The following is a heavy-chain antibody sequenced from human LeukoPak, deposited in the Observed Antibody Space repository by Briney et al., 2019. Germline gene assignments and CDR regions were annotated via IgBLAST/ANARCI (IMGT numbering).Heavy chain of an antibody. J-gene: IGHJ3*02. V-gene: IGHV1-18*01. CDR3: ARGGSRSRRGDDAFDI. CDR1: GYTFTNYA. D-gene: IGHD3-10*01. Sequence: EASVKVSCKASGYTFTNYAMNWVRQAPGQGLEWMGWISAYNGNTELAQKFQGRVTLATDASTSTAYVELRSLTSDDTAVYFGARGGSRSRRGDDAFDIWGQGTMVTVSS. CDR2: ISAYNGNT.